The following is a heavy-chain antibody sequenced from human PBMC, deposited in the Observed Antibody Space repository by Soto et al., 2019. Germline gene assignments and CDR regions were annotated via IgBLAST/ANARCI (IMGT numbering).Heavy chain of an antibody. J-gene: IGHJ6*02. CDR2: ISWDGGST. CDR1: GFTFDDYT. CDR3: AKDPSEYSSSSSYYYYGMDV. D-gene: IGHD6-6*01. Sequence: EVQLVESGGVVVQPGGSLRLSCAASGFTFDDYTMHWVRQAPGKGLVWVSLISWDGGSTYYADSVRGRFTISRDNSKNSLYLQMNSLRTEDTALYYCAKDPSEYSSSSSYYYYGMDVWGQGTTVTVSS. V-gene: IGHV3-43*01.